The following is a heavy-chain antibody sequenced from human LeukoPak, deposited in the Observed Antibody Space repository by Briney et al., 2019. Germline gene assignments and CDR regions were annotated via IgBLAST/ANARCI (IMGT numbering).Heavy chain of an antibody. CDR3: AQELKIGH. V-gene: IGHV3-74*01. CDR2: INSDGSTT. CDR1: GFTFSNFW. Sequence: GGSLRLSCAVSGFTFSNFWTQWVRQAPGKGLVWVSRINSDGSTTHYADSVKGRFTISRDNAKNTLYLQMNSLRAEDTALYYCAQELKIGHWGRGTLVTVSS. J-gene: IGHJ4*02. D-gene: IGHD2-21*01.